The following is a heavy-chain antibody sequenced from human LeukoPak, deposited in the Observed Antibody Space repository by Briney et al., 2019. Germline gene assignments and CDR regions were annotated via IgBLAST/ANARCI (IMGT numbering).Heavy chain of an antibody. J-gene: IGHJ4*02. D-gene: IGHD1-26*01. CDR1: GFTFSNAW. V-gene: IGHV3-15*01. CDR2: IKSKTDGGTT. Sequence: GGSLRLSCAASGFTFSNAWMSWVRQAPGKGLEWVGRIKSKTDGGTTDYAAPVKGRFTTSRDDSKNTLYLQMNSLKTEDTAVYYCTTYGMSTEELDYWGQGTPVTVSS. CDR3: TTYGMSTEELDY.